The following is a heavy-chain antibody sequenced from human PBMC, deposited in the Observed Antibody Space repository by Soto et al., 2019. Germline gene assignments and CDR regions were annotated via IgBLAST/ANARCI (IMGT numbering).Heavy chain of an antibody. CDR1: GFSLNTEGVG. D-gene: IGHD6-19*01. V-gene: IGHV2-5*01. J-gene: IGHJ4*02. CDR2: IYWNDDK. Sequence: SGPTLVNPTRTLTRTCSFSGFSLNTEGVGVGWVRQPPGQALELLAIIYWNDDKHHSPALKSIRTITKDTSKNQVVLTMTNMDPVDTAKYYCTRIQYTSAIDYWGQGTLVTVSS. CDR3: TRIQYTSAIDY.